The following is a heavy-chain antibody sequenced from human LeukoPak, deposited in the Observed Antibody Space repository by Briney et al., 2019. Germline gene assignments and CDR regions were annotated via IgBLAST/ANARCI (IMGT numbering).Heavy chain of an antibody. D-gene: IGHD3-22*01. J-gene: IGHJ4*02. Sequence: ASVKVSCKASGYTFTSYGISWVRQAPGQGLEWMGWISAYNGNTNYAQKLQGRVTMTTDTSTSTAYMELRSLRSDDTAVYYCARVPDYYDSSGYYHYFDYWGQGTLVTVSS. CDR3: ARVPDYYDSSGYYHYFDY. CDR1: GYTFTSYG. CDR2: ISAYNGNT. V-gene: IGHV1-18*01.